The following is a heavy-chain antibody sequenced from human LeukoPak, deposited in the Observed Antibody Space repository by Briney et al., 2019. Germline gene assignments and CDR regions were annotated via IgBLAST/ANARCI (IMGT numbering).Heavy chain of an antibody. V-gene: IGHV1-69*13. CDR1: GGTFSSYA. D-gene: IGHD1-26*01. Sequence: SVKVSCKASGGTFSSYAISWVRQAPGQGLEWMGGIIPIFGTANYAQKFQGRVTITADESTSTAYMELSSLRSEDTAVYYCARWVVGATPQRYYYNGMDVWGQGTTVTVSS. J-gene: IGHJ6*02. CDR2: IIPIFGTA. CDR3: ARWVVGATPQRYYYNGMDV.